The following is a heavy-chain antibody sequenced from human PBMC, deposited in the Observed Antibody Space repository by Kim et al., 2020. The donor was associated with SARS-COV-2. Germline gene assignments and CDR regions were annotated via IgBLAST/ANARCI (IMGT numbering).Heavy chain of an antibody. CDR3: ARAGWGGPGLYYYYGMDV. CDR1: GGTFSSYA. V-gene: IGHV1-69*13. CDR2: IIPIFGTA. Sequence: SVKVSCKASGGTFSSYAISWVRQAPGQGLEWMGGIIPIFGTANYAQKFQGRVTITADESTSTAYMELSSLRSEDTAVYYCARAGWGGPGLYYYYGMDVWGQGTTVTVSS. J-gene: IGHJ6*02. D-gene: IGHD6-19*01.